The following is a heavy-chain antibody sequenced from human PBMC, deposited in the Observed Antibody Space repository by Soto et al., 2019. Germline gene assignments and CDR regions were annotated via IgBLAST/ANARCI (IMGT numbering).Heavy chain of an antibody. J-gene: IGHJ6*02. D-gene: IGHD2-21*02. CDR1: GGSISSGGYY. Sequence: QVQLQESGPGLVKPSQTLSLTCTVSGGSISSGGYYWSWIRQDPGKGLEWIGYIYYSGSTYYIPSLRSRVTISVDTSKNQFSLKLSSVTAADTAVYYCARVCGGDCHYGMDVWGQGTTVTVSS. V-gene: IGHV4-31*03. CDR2: IYYSGST. CDR3: ARVCGGDCHYGMDV.